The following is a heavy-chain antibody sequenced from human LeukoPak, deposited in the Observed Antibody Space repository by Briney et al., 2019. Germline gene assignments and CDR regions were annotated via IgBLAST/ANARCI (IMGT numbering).Heavy chain of an antibody. D-gene: IGHD1-1*01. CDR1: GFTFSSYA. CDR2: ISGSGGST. Sequence: GGSLRLSCAASGFTFSSYAMSWVRQAPGKGLEWVSTISGSGGSTYYADSVKGRFTISRDNSKNTLYLQMNSLRAEDTAVYYCAKDPWYNWNDDWGYYFDYWGQGTLVTVSS. V-gene: IGHV3-23*01. CDR3: AKDPWYNWNDDWGYYFDY. J-gene: IGHJ4*02.